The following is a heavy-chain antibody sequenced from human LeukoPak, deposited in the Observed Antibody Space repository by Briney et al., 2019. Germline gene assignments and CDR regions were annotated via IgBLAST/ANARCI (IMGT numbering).Heavy chain of an antibody. CDR3: ARTGYSSSWYFDY. CDR1: GGSISSYY. J-gene: IGHJ4*02. CDR2: IYYSGST. Sequence: SETLSLTCTVSGGSISSYYWSWIRQSPGKGLEWIGYIYYSGSTNYNPSLKSRVTISVDTSKNQFSLKLSSVTAADTAVYYCARTGYSSSWYFDYWGQGTLVTVSS. D-gene: IGHD6-13*01. V-gene: IGHV4-59*01.